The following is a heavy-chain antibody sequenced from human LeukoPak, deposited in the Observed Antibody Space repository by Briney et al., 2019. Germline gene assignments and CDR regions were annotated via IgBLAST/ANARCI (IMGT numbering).Heavy chain of an antibody. J-gene: IGHJ2*01. D-gene: IGHD4/OR15-4a*01. CDR1: GGSVSRYY. CDR3: AGEANYPTARYGYFER. Sequence: PSETLSLTCTVSGGSVSRYYWSWIRQPPGKGLEWIGYVYHSGSTNYNPALKSRVTISLDTSENQFSLKLSSVTAADTAGYYCAGEANYPTARYGYFERWGRGTLVTVSS. V-gene: IGHV4-59*02. CDR2: VYHSGST.